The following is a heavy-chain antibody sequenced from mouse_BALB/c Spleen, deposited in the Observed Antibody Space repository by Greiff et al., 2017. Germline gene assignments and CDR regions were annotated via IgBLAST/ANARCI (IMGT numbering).Heavy chain of an antibody. J-gene: IGHJ4*01. CDR3: ARDPDGYYGRDYAMDY. V-gene: IGHV3-6*02. D-gene: IGHD2-3*01. Sequence: EVQLQESGPGLVKPSQSLSLTCSVTGYSITSGYYWNWIRQFPGNKLEWMGYISYDGSNNYNPSLKNRISITRDTSKNQFFLKLNSVTTEDTATYYCARDPDGYYGRDYAMDYWGQGTSVTVSS. CDR1: GYSITSGYY. CDR2: ISYDGSN.